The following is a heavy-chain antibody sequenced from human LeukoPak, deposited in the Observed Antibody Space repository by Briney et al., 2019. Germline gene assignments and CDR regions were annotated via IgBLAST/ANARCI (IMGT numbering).Heavy chain of an antibody. CDR3: ARDGHDFGVGMRYYFDY. V-gene: IGHV4-30-2*01. D-gene: IGHD3-3*01. CDR1: GGSISSGGYY. CDR2: IYHSGST. Sequence: SETLSLTCTASGGSISSGGYYWSWIRQPPGKGLEWIGYIYHSGSTYYNPSLKSRVTISVDRSKNQFSLKLSSVTAADTAVYYCARDGHDFGVGMRYYFDYWGQGTLVTVSS. J-gene: IGHJ4*02.